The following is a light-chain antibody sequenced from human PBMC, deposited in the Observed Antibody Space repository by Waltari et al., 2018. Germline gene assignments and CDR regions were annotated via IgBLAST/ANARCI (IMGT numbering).Light chain of an antibody. J-gene: IGKJ1*01. CDR2: AAS. CDR1: QSISTY. CDR3: QQSSSTPPT. V-gene: IGKV1-39*01. Sequence: DIQMTQSPSSLSASVGDRVTITCRASQSISTYLHWCQHIPGKAPNLLIYAASTLQGGVPSRFSGSGSGTDFTLTISSLQPEDFATYYCQQSSSTPPTFAQGTKVEVK.